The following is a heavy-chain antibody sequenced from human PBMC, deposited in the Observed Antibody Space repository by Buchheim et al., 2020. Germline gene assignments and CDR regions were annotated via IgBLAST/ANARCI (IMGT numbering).Heavy chain of an antibody. CDR3: ARDLSYYYDSSGPNY. V-gene: IGHV3-48*03. CDR1: GFTFSSYE. CDR2: ISSSGSTI. D-gene: IGHD3-22*01. Sequence: EVQLVESGGGLVQPGGSLRLSCAASGFTFSSYEMNWVRQAPGKGLEWVSYISSSGSTIYYADSVKGRFTISRDNAKNSLYLQMNSLRAEDTAVYYCARDLSYYYDSSGPNYWGQRTL. J-gene: IGHJ4*02.